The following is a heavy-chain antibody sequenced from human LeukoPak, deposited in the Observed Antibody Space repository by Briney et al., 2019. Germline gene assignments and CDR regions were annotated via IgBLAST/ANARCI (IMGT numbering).Heavy chain of an antibody. CDR1: GFTFSNYA. CDR2: ITSGGST. J-gene: IGHJ4*02. CDR3: AKSRYTSSNTNDY. V-gene: IGHV3-23*01. Sequence: GGSLRLSCAASGFTFSNYAMSWVRQAPGKGLQWVSTITSGGSTYYADSVKGRFTISRDSPKNTLYLQMNSLRAEDTAVYYCAKSRYTSSNTNDYWGQGTLVAVSS. D-gene: IGHD2-2*02.